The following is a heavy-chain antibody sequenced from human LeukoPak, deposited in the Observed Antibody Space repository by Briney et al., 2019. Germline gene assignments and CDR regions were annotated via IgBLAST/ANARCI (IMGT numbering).Heavy chain of an antibody. CDR3: ARSTPPTSIAASGHFDY. V-gene: IGHV6-1*01. Sequence: SQTLSLTCAISGDSVSSNSAAWNWIRQSPSRGLEWLGRTYYRSKWYNDYAVSVKSRITIYPDTSKNQFSLQLNSVTPEDTAVYYCARSTPPTSIAASGHFDYWGQGTLVTVSS. CDR2: TYYRSKWYN. CDR1: GDSVSSNSAA. D-gene: IGHD6-6*01. J-gene: IGHJ4*02.